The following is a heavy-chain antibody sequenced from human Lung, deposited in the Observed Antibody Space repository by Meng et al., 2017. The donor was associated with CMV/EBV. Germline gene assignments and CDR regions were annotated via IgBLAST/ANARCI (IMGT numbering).Heavy chain of an antibody. D-gene: IGHD3-3*01. CDR3: ARADYANYGFWSGFPAF. CDR1: GFMFSSYS. V-gene: IGHV3-30*04. CDR2: TSYDGSKK. J-gene: IGHJ4*02. Sequence: GGSLRLXXVASGFMFSSYSLHWVRQAPGKGLEWVAVTSYDGSKKEYANSVKGRFTVSRDNSKNTLYLQMNTLRADDTAVYYCARADYANYGFWSGFPAFWGQGXRVTVSS.